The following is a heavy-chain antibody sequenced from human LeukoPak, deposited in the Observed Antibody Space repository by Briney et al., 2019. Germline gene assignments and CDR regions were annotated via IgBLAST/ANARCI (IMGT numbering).Heavy chain of an antibody. Sequence: SETLSLTCTVSGGSISSYYWSWIRQPPGKGLEWIGYIYYSGSTNYNPSLKSRVTMSVDTSKNQFSLKLSSVTAADTAVYYCANAAAGTFDIWGQGTMVTVSS. V-gene: IGHV4-59*12. CDR1: GGSISSYY. CDR2: IYYSGST. CDR3: ANAAAGTFDI. D-gene: IGHD6-13*01. J-gene: IGHJ3*02.